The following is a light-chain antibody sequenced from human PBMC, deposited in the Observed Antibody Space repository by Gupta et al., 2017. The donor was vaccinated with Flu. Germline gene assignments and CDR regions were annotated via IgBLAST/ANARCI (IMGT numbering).Light chain of an antibody. V-gene: IGKV1-9*01. J-gene: IGKJ1*01. Sequence: DIQLTQSPSFLSASVGDRVTITCRASQGISSYLAWYQQKPGKAPKLLIYAASTLQSGVPSRFSGSGSGTEFTRTISSLQTEDFATYYCQQLNSYPQAFGQGTKVEIK. CDR3: QQLNSYPQA. CDR2: AAS. CDR1: QGISSY.